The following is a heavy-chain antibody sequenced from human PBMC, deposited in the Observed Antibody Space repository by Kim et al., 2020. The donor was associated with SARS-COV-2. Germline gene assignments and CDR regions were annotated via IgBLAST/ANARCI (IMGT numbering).Heavy chain of an antibody. CDR1: GCTFSSYG. CDR2: NKRDGSMK. Sequence: GGSLRLSCAAAGCTFSSYGWEWGLHASVPWLVGWSCNKRDGSMKAYADSVKGRFTISRDNSKNTLYLQMNSLRAEDTAVYYCARPSSTSCPCYYRDVWGKGNTVT. J-gene: IGHJ6*03. V-gene: IGHV3-74*01. D-gene: IGHD2-2*01. CDR3: ARPSSTSCPCYYRDV.